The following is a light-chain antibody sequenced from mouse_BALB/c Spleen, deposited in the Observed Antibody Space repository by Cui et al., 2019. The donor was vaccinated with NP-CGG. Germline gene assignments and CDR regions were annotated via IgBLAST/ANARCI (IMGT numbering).Light chain of an antibody. CDR1: TGAVTTSNY. CDR2: GTN. V-gene: IGLV1*01. CDR3: ALWYSNHWV. J-gene: IGLJ1*01. Sequence: QAVVTQESALTTSPGETVTLTCRSSTGAVTTSNYANGVQEKPDHLFTGLIGGTNNRPPGVPARFSSSLIGDKAALTITGAQTEDEAIYFCALWYSNHWVFGGGTKLTVL.